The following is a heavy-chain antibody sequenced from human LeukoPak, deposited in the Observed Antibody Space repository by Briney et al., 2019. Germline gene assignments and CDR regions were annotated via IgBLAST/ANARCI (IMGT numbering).Heavy chain of an antibody. CDR3: ARPRELREGTYPPYWFDP. D-gene: IGHD1-26*01. J-gene: IGHJ5*02. V-gene: IGHV3-7*01. CDR2: IKEDGREK. Sequence: GGSLRLSCAASGFTFSAHWMTWLRQAPGKGLEWVANIKEDGREKVYADSVKGRFTISRDNAENSLYLQMNSLSPEDTAVYFCARPRELREGTYPPYWFDPWGQGTLVTVSS. CDR1: GFTFSAHW.